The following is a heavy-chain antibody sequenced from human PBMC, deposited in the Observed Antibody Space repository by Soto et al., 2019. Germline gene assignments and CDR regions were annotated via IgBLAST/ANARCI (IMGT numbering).Heavy chain of an antibody. V-gene: IGHV3-7*01. J-gene: IGHJ6*03. CDR2: IKQDGSEK. D-gene: IGHD2-15*01. Sequence: GGSLRLSCAASGFTFSSYWMSWVRQAPGKGLEWVANIKQDGSEKYYVDSVKGRFTISRDNAKNSLYLQMNSLRAEDTAVYYCARDGCSGGSCYSSMYYYYYYMDVWGKGTTVTVSS. CDR1: GFTFSSYW. CDR3: ARDGCSGGSCYSSMYYYYYYMDV.